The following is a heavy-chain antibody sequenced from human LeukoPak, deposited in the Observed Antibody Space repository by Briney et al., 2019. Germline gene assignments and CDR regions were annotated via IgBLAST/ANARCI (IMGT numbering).Heavy chain of an antibody. V-gene: IGHV1-2*02. CDR1: GYTFTGYY. CDR2: INPNSGGT. J-gene: IGHJ6*03. CDR3: ARGPGGRSGYHPLEDHYYYYYMDV. Sequence: ASVKVSCKASGYTFTGYYMHWVRQAPGQGLEWMGWINPNSGGTNYAQKFQGRVTMTRDTSISTAYMELSRLRSDDTAVYYCARGPGGRSGYHPLEDHYYYYYMDVWGKGTTVTVS. D-gene: IGHD3-22*01.